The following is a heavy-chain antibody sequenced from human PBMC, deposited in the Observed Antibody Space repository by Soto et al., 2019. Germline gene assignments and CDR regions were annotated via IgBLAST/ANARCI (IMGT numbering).Heavy chain of an antibody. V-gene: IGHV4-31*03. CDR2: IYYSGST. Sequence: SETLSLTCTVSGGSISSGGYYWSWIRQHPGKGLEWIGYIYYSGSTYYNPSLKSRVTISVDTSKNQFSLKLSSVTAADTAVYYCARVNADVVVVAGGWFDPWGQGTLVTVSS. J-gene: IGHJ5*02. D-gene: IGHD2-15*01. CDR1: GGSISSGGYY. CDR3: ARVNADVVVVAGGWFDP.